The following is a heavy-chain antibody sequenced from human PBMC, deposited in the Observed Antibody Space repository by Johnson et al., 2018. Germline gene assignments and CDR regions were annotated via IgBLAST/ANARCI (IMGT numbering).Heavy chain of an antibody. J-gene: IGHJ6*03. CDR2: ISYDGSNK. CDR3: AKDGGYSSSWYNYYYYMDV. Sequence: QVQLVESGGGVVQPGRSLRLSCAASGFTFSSYGMHWVRQAPGKGLEWVAVISYDGSNKYYADSVKGRFTISRDNSKNTLYLQMNSRRAEDTAVYYWAKDGGYSSSWYNYYYYMDVWGKGTTVTVSS. D-gene: IGHD6-13*01. V-gene: IGHV3-30*18. CDR1: GFTFSSYG.